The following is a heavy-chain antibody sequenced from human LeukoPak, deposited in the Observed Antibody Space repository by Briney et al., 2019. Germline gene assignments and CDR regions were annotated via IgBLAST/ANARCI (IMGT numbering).Heavy chain of an antibody. D-gene: IGHD1-26*01. J-gene: IGHJ4*02. CDR1: GGSISSYY. CDR2: IDYSGST. Sequence: SETLSLTCTVSGGSISSYYWSWIRQPPGKGLEWIGYIDYSGSTNYNPSLKSRITMSVDTSKNQFSLKLSSVTAADTAVYYCARALSLGAMVDYWGQGTLVTVSS. CDR3: ARALSLGAMVDY. V-gene: IGHV4-59*01.